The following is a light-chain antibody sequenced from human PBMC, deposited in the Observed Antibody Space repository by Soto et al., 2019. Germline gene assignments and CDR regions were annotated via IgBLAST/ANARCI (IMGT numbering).Light chain of an antibody. Sequence: QSVLTQPASVSGSPGQSITISCTGTSSDVGGYNYVSWYQQHPGKGPKLMIHDVSNRPSGVSNRFSGSKSGNTASLTISGLQAEDEADYYCSSYTRSSAYVVFGGGTKLTVL. V-gene: IGLV2-14*01. CDR1: SSDVGGYNY. CDR2: DVS. J-gene: IGLJ2*01. CDR3: SSYTRSSAYVV.